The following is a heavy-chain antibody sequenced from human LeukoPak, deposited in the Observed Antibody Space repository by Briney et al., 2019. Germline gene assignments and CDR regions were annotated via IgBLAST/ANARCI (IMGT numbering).Heavy chain of an antibody. Sequence: SETLSLTCTVSGGSISSYYWSWIRQPPGKGLEWIGYIYYSGSTNYNPSLKSRVTISVDTSKNQFSLKLSSVTAADTAVYYCAREVVVGGNYFDYWGQGTLVTVSS. CDR1: GGSISSYY. CDR3: AREVVVGGNYFDY. J-gene: IGHJ4*02. V-gene: IGHV4-59*12. D-gene: IGHD2-15*01. CDR2: IYYSGST.